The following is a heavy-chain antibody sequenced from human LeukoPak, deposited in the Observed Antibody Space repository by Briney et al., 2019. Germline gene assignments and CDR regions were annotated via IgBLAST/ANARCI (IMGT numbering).Heavy chain of an antibody. CDR3: ASQEEWDTAMNHPIDY. J-gene: IGHJ4*02. CDR2: IIPIFGTA. D-gene: IGHD5-18*01. Sequence: GASVTVSCKVSGYTLTELSMHWVRQAPGKGLEWMGGIIPIFGTANYAQKFQGRVTITADESTSTAYMELSSLRSEDTAVYYCASQEEWDTAMNHPIDYWGQGTLVTVSS. CDR1: GYTLTELS. V-gene: IGHV1-69*13.